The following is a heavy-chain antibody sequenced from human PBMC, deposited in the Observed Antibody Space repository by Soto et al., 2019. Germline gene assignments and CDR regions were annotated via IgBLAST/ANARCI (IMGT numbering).Heavy chain of an antibody. Sequence: EVQLLESGGGLVQPGGSLRLSCAASGFTFSSIAMSWVRQAPGKGLEWVSAISGSGANTYYADSVMGRFTISRDTSKSPLYLQINSLRAEDTAIYYCAMTQRLGGGQQVGCGQGTLVTVSS. CDR3: AMTQRLGGGQQVG. CDR2: ISGSGANT. V-gene: IGHV3-23*01. CDR1: GFTFSSIA. J-gene: IGHJ4*02. D-gene: IGHD6-13*01.